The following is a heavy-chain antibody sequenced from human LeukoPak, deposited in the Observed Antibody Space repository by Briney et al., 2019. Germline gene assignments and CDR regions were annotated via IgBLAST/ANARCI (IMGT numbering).Heavy chain of an antibody. V-gene: IGHV1-69*06. CDR3: ARGSSGWYYFDY. J-gene: IGHJ4*02. CDR1: GGTFSNYA. CDR2: IIPIFGTA. Sequence: GSSVKVSCKASGGTFSNYAISWVRQAPGQGLEWMGGIIPIFGTANYAQKFQGRVTITADKSTSTAYMELSSLRSEDTAVYYCARGSSGWYYFDYWGQGTLVTVSS. D-gene: IGHD6-19*01.